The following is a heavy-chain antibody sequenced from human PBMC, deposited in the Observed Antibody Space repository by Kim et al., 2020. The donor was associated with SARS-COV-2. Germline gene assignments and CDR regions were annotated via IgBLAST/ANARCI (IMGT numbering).Heavy chain of an antibody. CDR1: GGSISSNIYY. V-gene: IGHV4-39*01. Sequence: SETLSLTCTVSGGSISSNIYYWGWIRQPPGKGLEWIGSIYYNGGTYYNPSLKSPVTVSIDTSKNQFSLKVSSVTAADTAVYYCATPYGSGSYHSFDVWPRDNGHRLF. CDR3: ATPYGSGSYHSFDV. J-gene: IGHJ3*01. CDR2: IYYNGGT. D-gene: IGHD3-10*01.